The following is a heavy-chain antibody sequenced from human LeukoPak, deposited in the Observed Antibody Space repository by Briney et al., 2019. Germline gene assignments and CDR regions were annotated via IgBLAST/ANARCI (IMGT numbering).Heavy chain of an antibody. CDR2: IYYSGST. CDR3: ARGQARFGELYQFDY. V-gene: IGHV4-59*01. Sequence: SETLSLICTVSGSSISSYYWSWIRQPPGKGLGWIGYIYYSGSTNYNPSLKSRVTISVDTSKNQFSLKLSSVTAADTAVYYCARGQARFGELYQFDYWGQGTLVTVSS. CDR1: GSSISSYY. D-gene: IGHD3-10*01. J-gene: IGHJ4*02.